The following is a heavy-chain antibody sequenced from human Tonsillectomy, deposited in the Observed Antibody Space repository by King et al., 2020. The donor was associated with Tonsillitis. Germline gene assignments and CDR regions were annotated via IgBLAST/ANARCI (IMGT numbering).Heavy chain of an antibody. V-gene: IGHV1-46*03. CDR2: INPSGGST. Sequence: VQLQQSGAEVKKPGASVKVSCKASGYTFTSYYMHWVRQAPGQGPEWMGIINPSGGSTYYAQRFQGRVTMTRDTSTSTVYMELSSLRSEDTAVYYCARGSTEGWFDSWGRGTLVTVSS. CDR1: GYTFTSYY. CDR3: ARGSTEGWFDS. J-gene: IGHJ5*01.